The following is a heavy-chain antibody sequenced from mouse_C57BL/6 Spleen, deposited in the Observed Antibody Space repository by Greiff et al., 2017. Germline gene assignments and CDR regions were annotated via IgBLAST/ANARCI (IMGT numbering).Heavy chain of an antibody. CDR1: GYTFTSYW. Sequence: VQLQQPGAELVRPGSSVKLSCKASGYTFTSYWMDWVKQRPGQGLEWIGNINPSDSETHYNQTFKDKATLTVDKSYSTAYMQLSSLTSEDSAVYYCAKGGYYGNPYWYFEVWGTGTTVTVSS. CDR2: INPSDSET. V-gene: IGHV1-61*01. CDR3: AKGGYYGNPYWYFEV. J-gene: IGHJ1*03. D-gene: IGHD2-1*01.